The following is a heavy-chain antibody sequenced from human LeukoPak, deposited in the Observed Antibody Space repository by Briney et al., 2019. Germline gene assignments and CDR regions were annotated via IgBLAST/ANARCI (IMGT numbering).Heavy chain of an antibody. CDR2: IHNSGST. D-gene: IGHD1-26*01. Sequence: SETLSLTCSASGDSVSSSYWSWSRQTPGKGPEWIGHIHNSGSTNYNPSLKSRVTISIDTSKNQFSLKLTSVTAADTAVYYCARHNGSRGGLFDYWGQGILVTVSS. J-gene: IGHJ4*02. CDR3: ARHNGSRGGLFDY. V-gene: IGHV4-59*08. CDR1: GDSVSSSY.